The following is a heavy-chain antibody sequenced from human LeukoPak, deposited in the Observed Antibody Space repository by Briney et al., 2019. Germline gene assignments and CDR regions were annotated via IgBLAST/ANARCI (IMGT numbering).Heavy chain of an antibody. Sequence: KPSETLSLTCTVSGGSISSSSYYWDWIRQPPGKGLEWIGSIYYSGSTYYNPSLKSRVTISVDTSKNQFSLKLSSVTAADTAVHYCARRRSGLNWFDPWGQGTLVTVSS. CDR3: ARRRSGLNWFDP. V-gene: IGHV4-39*01. CDR2: IYYSGST. CDR1: GGSISSSSYY. J-gene: IGHJ5*02.